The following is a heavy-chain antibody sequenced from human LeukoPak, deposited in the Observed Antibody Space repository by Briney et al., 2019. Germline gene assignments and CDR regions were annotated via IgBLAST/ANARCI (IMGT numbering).Heavy chain of an antibody. J-gene: IGHJ4*02. Sequence: GGSLRLSCAASGLSVSNKYMSWVRQAPGKGLEWVSFIYSDGRTYYTDSVKGRFTISRDNSKNTLYLQMNSLRTEDTAMYCCAGASGREAAGYLLGLFDYWGQGTLVTVSS. D-gene: IGHD6-13*01. V-gene: IGHV3-53*01. CDR2: IYSDGRT. CDR1: GLSVSNKY. CDR3: AGASGREAAGYLLGLFDY.